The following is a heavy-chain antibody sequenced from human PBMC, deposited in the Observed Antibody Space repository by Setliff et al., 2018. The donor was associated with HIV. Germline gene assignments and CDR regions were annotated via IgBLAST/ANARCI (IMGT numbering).Heavy chain of an antibody. Sequence: TLSLTCTVSGGSISSGDYYWSWIRQPPGKGLEWIGYIYYSGSTYYNPSLKSRVTISVDTSKNQFSLKLSSVTAADTAVYYCGRLETGPATSAYGPFNSWGQGKMVTVSS. CDR3: GRLETGPATSAYGPFNS. CDR2: IYYSGST. J-gene: IGHJ4*02. CDR1: GGSISSGDYY. D-gene: IGHD4-17*01. V-gene: IGHV4-30-4*08.